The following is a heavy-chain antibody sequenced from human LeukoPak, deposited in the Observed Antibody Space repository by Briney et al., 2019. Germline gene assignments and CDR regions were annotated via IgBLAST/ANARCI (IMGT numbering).Heavy chain of an antibody. V-gene: IGHV3-23*01. CDR2: ISGNGGRT. CDR1: GFTFSSYA. Sequence: GGSLRLSCAASGFTFSSYAMSWVRQAPGKGLGWVSAISGNGGRTYYADSVKGRFTMSRDNSKKTLYLQMNSLRAEDTAVYYCAKDRKAVAGGLFGYWGQGTLVTVSS. CDR3: AKDRKAVAGGLFGY. D-gene: IGHD6-19*01. J-gene: IGHJ4*02.